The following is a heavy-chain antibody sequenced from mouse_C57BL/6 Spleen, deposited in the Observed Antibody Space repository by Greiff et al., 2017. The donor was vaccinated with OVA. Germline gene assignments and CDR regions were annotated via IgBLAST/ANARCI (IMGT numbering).Heavy chain of an antibody. CDR2: IHPNSGST. Sequence: QVQLQQPGAELVKPGASVQLSCKASGYTFTSYWMHWVKQRPGQGLEWIGMIHPNSGSTNYNEKFKSKATLTVDKSSSTAYMQLSSLTSEDSAVYYCARPHYGSSYAMDYWGQGTSVTVSS. CDR1: GYTFTSYW. D-gene: IGHD1-1*01. J-gene: IGHJ4*01. CDR3: ARPHYGSSYAMDY. V-gene: IGHV1-64*01.